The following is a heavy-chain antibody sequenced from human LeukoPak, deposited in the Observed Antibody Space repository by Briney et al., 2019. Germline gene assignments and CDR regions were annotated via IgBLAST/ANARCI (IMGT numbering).Heavy chain of an antibody. CDR1: GGSISSYY. CDR3: ARATDAFDI. Sequence: PSETLSLTCTVSGGSISSYYWSWIRQPPGKGLGWIGYIYYSGSTNYNPSLKSRVTISVDTSKNQFSLKLSSVTAADTAVYYCARATDAFDIWGQGTMVTVSS. J-gene: IGHJ3*02. CDR2: IYYSGST. V-gene: IGHV4-59*01.